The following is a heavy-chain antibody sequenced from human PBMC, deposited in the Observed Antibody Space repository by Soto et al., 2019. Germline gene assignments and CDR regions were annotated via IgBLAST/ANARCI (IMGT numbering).Heavy chain of an antibody. Sequence: QVQLQESGPGLVKPSGTLSLTCAVSGGSIRSKNWWSWVRQSPGRGLEWIGEMSHSGNTNYNPFLKGRGTIYIDKCMNQFSLKRDSVTAADTARYDCARVTHSACGDVRYYNCVDVWSDRTTGTVSS. CDR1: GGSIRSKNW. V-gene: IGHV4-4*02. D-gene: IGHD4-17*01. CDR3: ARVTHSACGDVRYYNCVDV. J-gene: IGHJ6*03. CDR2: MSHSGNT.